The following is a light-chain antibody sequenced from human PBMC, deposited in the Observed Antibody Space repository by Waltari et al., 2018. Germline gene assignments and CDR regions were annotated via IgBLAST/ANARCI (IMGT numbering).Light chain of an antibody. Sequence: DIQMTQSPSSLSASVGDRVTITCRASQSSSSYLNWYHQKPGKDPKLLIYAASSLQSGVPSRFSGSGSVTDFTLTISSLQPEDFATYYCQQSYSTPPITFGQGTRLEIK. J-gene: IGKJ5*01. V-gene: IGKV1-39*01. CDR2: AAS. CDR3: QQSYSTPPIT. CDR1: QSSSSY.